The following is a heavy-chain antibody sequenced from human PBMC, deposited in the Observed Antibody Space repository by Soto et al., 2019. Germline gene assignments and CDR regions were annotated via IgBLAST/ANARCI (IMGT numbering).Heavy chain of an antibody. V-gene: IGHV3-7*01. D-gene: IGHD3-9*01. Sequence: EVQLVESGGGLVQPGGSLRLSCVASGFTFSSYWMSWVRQAPGEGLEWVANIKQDGSEKYYVDSVKGRFTISRDNAKNTVYLQVNSLRAEDTGVYYCARLVASETGYGMDVWGQGTTVTVSS. CDR1: GFTFSSYW. J-gene: IGHJ6*02. CDR3: ARLVASETGYGMDV. CDR2: IKQDGSEK.